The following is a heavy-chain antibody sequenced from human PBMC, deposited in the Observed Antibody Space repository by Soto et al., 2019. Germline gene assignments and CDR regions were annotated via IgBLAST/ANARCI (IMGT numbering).Heavy chain of an antibody. CDR3: AHSRNLITEDAQVGDFDY. Sequence: QITLKESGPTLVKPTQTLTLTCSFSGFSLTTDGVGVGWVRQPPGEALEWLALIYWDDDERYSPSLKTRLTITKDPSKNQVVLIMTYMAPVDTATYYCAHSRNLITEDAQVGDFDYWGQGTLVTVSS. CDR2: IYWDDDE. V-gene: IGHV2-5*02. D-gene: IGHD3-10*01. CDR1: GFSLTTDGVG. J-gene: IGHJ4*02.